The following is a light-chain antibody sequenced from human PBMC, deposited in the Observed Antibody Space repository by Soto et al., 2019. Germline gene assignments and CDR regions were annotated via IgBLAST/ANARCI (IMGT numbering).Light chain of an antibody. CDR3: QQSYSTPLT. V-gene: IGKV1-39*01. J-gene: IGKJ4*01. CDR2: ATS. CDR1: QTIAVY. Sequence: DIQMTQSPSSLSASVGDRVTITCRASQTIAVYLNWYQQKPGKAPRLLIYATSSLQSGVPSRFSGSGSGTDVTLTIGSLQPEDFATYYCQQSYSTPLTFGGETKVDIK.